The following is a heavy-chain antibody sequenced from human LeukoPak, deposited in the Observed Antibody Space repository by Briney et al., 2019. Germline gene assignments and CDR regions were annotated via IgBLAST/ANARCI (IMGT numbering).Heavy chain of an antibody. V-gene: IGHV4-39*07. Sequence: SETLSLTCTVSGGSISTDNCYWGWIRQPPGKGLEWIGSIYYSGSTYYNPSLKSRVTISVDTSKNQFSLKLSSVTAADTAVYYCARDSGVEQALLLISWGQGTLVTVSS. CDR2: IYYSGST. J-gene: IGHJ4*02. CDR1: GGSISTDNCY. CDR3: ARDSGVEQALLLIS. D-gene: IGHD6-13*01.